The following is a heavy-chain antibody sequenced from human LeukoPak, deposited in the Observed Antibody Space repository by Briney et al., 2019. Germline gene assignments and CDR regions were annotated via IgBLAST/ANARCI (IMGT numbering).Heavy chain of an antibody. Sequence: ASVKVSCKASGYTFTSYYMHWVRQAPGQGLEWMGIINPSGGSTSYAQKFQGRVTMTRDTSTSTVYMELSSLRSEDTAVYYCARDSGRYFVWLLTGRYYYYGMDVWGQGTTVTVSS. CDR3: ARDSGRYFVWLLTGRYYYYGMDV. CDR2: INPSGGST. V-gene: IGHV1-46*01. J-gene: IGHJ6*02. CDR1: GYTFTSYY. D-gene: IGHD3-9*01.